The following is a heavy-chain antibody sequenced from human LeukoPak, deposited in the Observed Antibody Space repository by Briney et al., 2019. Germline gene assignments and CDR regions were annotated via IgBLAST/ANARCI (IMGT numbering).Heavy chain of an antibody. J-gene: IGHJ5*02. CDR2: IYYDGST. V-gene: IGHV4-39*07. CDR3: ARYCGGVCSSGWFDP. D-gene: IGHD2-21*02. CDR1: GGSISSSAYY. Sequence: SETLSLTCTVSGGSISSSAYYWGWIRQPPGRGLEWIGTIYYDGSTYYNPSLKSPVTMSGDMSKNQFSLAMSSVTAADTAVYYCARYCGGVCSSGWFDPWGQGTLVTVSS.